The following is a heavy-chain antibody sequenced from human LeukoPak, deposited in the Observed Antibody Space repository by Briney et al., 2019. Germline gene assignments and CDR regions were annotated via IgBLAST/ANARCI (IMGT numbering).Heavy chain of an antibody. D-gene: IGHD3-10*01. CDR2: IYYSGST. V-gene: IGHV4-38-2*02. Sequence: SETLSLTCTVSGYSINSGYYWSWIRQPPGKRLEWIGSIYYSGSTYYNPSLKSRVTISVDTSKNQFSLKLSSVTAADTAVYYCARHEIRPRAMVRGDQGDAFDIWGQGTMVTVSS. CDR3: ARHEIRPRAMVRGDQGDAFDI. CDR1: GYSINSGYY. J-gene: IGHJ3*02.